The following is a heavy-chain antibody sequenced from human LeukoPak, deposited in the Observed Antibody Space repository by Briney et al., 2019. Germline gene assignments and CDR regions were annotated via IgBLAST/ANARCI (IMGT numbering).Heavy chain of an antibody. CDR1: GGSISSSTFY. D-gene: IGHD5-24*01. V-gene: IGHV4-39*07. J-gene: IGHJ4*02. Sequence: PSETPSLTCTVSGGSISSSTFYWGWIRQPPGKGLEWIGSIYYSGSTYYNPSLKSRVSISVDTSKNQFSLKLTSVTAADTAVYYCARGPRWLQDYFNYWGQGTLVTVSS. CDR2: IYYSGST. CDR3: ARGPRWLQDYFNY.